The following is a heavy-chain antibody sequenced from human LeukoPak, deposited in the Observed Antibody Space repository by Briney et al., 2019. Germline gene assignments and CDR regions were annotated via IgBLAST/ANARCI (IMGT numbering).Heavy chain of an antibody. J-gene: IGHJ6*03. D-gene: IGHD3-3*01. CDR1: GGSISSSSYY. Sequence: SETLSLTCTVSGGSISSSSYYWGWIRQPPGKGLEWIGSIYYSGSTYYNPSLKSRVTISVDTSKNQFSLKLSSVTAADTAVYYCATTPNRFLESPDYYYYYMDVWGKGTTVTVSS. CDR2: IYYSGST. CDR3: ATTPNRFLESPDYYYYYMDV. V-gene: IGHV4-39*01.